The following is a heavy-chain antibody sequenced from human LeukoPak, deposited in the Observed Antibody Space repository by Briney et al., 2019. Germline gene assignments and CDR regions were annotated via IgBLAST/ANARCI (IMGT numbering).Heavy chain of an antibody. D-gene: IGHD2-15*01. CDR2: IYTSGST. V-gene: IGHV4-4*07. CDR1: GGSISSYY. Sequence: SETLSLTCTVSGGSISSYYWSWIRQPAGKGLEWSGRIYTSGSTNYNPSLKSRVTMSVDTSKNQFSLKLSSVTAADTAVYYCARGPPVGYCSGGSCYSRDYYYYMDVWGKGTTVTVSS. CDR3: ARGPPVGYCSGGSCYSRDYYYYMDV. J-gene: IGHJ6*03.